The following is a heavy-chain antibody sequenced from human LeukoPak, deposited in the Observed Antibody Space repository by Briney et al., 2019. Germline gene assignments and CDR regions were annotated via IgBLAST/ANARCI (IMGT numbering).Heavy chain of an antibody. CDR3: AKDRGGSSTTYYYYYGMDV. V-gene: IGHV3-23*01. CDR2: ISGSGDRT. CDR1: GFTFSSYA. D-gene: IGHD2-15*01. J-gene: IGHJ6*02. Sequence: GGSLRLSCAASGFTFSSYAMNWVRQAPGKGLEWVSSISGSGDRTYYADSVNGRFTISRDNSKNTLYLQMNSLRAEDTAVYYCAKDRGGSSTTYYYYYGMDVWGQGTTVTVSS.